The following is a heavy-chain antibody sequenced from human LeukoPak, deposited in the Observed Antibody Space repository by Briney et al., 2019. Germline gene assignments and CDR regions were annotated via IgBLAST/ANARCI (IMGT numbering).Heavy chain of an antibody. D-gene: IGHD4-17*01. Sequence: GGSLRLSCAASGFTFSSYAMGWVRQAPGKGLEWVSGFSVSDGITYYADSVKGRFTISRDNSKNTLYLQMNSLRAEDTAVYYCASSPHPDYGDYVGDYWGQGTLVTVSS. CDR2: FSVSDGIT. V-gene: IGHV3-23*01. J-gene: IGHJ4*02. CDR1: GFTFSSYA. CDR3: ASSPHPDYGDYVGDY.